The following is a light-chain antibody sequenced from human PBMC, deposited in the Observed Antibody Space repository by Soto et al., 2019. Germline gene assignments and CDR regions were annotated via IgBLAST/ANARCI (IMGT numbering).Light chain of an antibody. CDR3: QTWGTGIKV. CDR2: VNSVGSH. CDR1: SGHSNYD. J-gene: IGLJ2*01. V-gene: IGLV4-69*01. Sequence: QLVLTQSPSAFASLGASVKLTCTLSSGHSNYDIVWHQQQPEKGPRYLMKVNSVGSHRRGDGIPDRFSGSSSGAERYLTISSLQSEDEADYYCQTWGTGIKVFGGGTKLTVL.